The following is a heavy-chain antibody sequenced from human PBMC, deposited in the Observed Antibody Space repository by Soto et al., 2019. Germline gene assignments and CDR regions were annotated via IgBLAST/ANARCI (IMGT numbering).Heavy chain of an antibody. V-gene: IGHV3-7*01. J-gene: IGHJ3*02. CDR1: GFTFSSYW. CDR3: ARGRHCSGGSCYPVYAFDI. D-gene: IGHD2-15*01. Sequence: GGSLRLSCAASGFTFSSYWMSWVRQAPGKGLEWVANIKQDGSEKYYVDSVKGRFTISRDNAKNSLYLQMNSLRAEDTAVYYCARGRHCSGGSCYPVYAFDIWGQGTMVTVSS. CDR2: IKQDGSEK.